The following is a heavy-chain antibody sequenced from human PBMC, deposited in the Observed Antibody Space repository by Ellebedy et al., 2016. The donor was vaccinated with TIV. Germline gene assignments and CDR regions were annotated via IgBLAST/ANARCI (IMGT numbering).Heavy chain of an antibody. Sequence: GGSLRLXXVVSGFTFSGYYMSWIRQAPGKGLEWIAYISSSGHSMHYADSVRDRFTISRDNAKNSLYLQMSSLRDDDAAVYYCAIPNIVEVTTRPQRGYWYFDLWGRGTLVTVSS. J-gene: IGHJ2*01. CDR3: AIPNIVEVTTRPQRGYWYFDL. V-gene: IGHV3-11*01. CDR2: ISSSGHSM. CDR1: GFTFSGYY. D-gene: IGHD2-21*02.